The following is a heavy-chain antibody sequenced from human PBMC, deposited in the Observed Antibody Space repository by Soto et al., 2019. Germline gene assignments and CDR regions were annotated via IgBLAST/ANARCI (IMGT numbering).Heavy chain of an antibody. D-gene: IGHD2-21*01. J-gene: IGHJ3*02. CDR2: IWYDGSNK. CDR1: GFTFSSYG. CDR3: AREMGDHDACDI. V-gene: IGHV3-33*01. Sequence: QVQLVESGGGVVQPGRSLRLSCAASGFTFSSYGMHWVRQAPGKGLEWVAVIWYDGSNKYYADSVKGRFTISRDNSKNTLYLQMNSLRADDTAGDYCAREMGDHDACDIWGQGTMVTVSS.